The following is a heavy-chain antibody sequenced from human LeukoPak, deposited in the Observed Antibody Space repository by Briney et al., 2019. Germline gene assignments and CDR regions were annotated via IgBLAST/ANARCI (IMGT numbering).Heavy chain of an antibody. CDR1: GYSISSGNY. Sequence: SETLSLTCSVSGYSISSGNYWGWIRLPPGKGLQWIGSIYHSGSTYYNPSLKSRVTISVDTSKNQFSLKLSSVTAADTAVYYCAKGYCRGNSCYDDRGAFDYWGQGTLVTVSS. V-gene: IGHV4-38-2*02. CDR2: IYHSGST. D-gene: IGHD2-2*01. CDR3: AKGYCRGNSCYDDRGAFDY. J-gene: IGHJ4*02.